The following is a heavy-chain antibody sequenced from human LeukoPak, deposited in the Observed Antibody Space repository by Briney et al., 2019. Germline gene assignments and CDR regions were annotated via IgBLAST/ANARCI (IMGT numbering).Heavy chain of an antibody. CDR1: GFTFSRYS. V-gene: IGHV3-21*05. D-gene: IGHD3-10*01. J-gene: IGHJ6*02. CDR2: ISSRSSDT. CDR3: ARGSGSYSGGMDV. Sequence: GGSLRLSCAASGFTFSRYSMNWVRQAPGKRLEWVSHISSRSSDTYYADSVKGRFTISRDNAKNSLYLQMNSLRAEDTAVYYCARGSGSYSGGMDVWGQGTTVTVSS.